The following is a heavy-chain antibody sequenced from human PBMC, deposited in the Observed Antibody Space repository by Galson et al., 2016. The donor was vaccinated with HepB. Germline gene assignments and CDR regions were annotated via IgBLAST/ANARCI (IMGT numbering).Heavy chain of an antibody. J-gene: IGHJ6*02. Sequence: SVKVSCKASGYTFSNYDINWVRQAPGQGPEWMAWMNPKSGNTGYAQSFKARVTMTRDTSISTAYMELYSLTSEDTAVYFCARGGTLPKTNLYGMDVWGQGTPVTFSS. CDR2: MNPKSGNT. V-gene: IGHV1-8*01. D-gene: IGHD2-8*01. CDR3: ARGGTLPKTNLYGMDV. CDR1: GYTFSNYD.